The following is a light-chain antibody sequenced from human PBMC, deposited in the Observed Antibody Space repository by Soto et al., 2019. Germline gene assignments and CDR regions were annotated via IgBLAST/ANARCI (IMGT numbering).Light chain of an antibody. CDR3: AAWDDSLNGVV. CDR1: SSNVGSYT. CDR2: SGN. J-gene: IGLJ2*01. Sequence: QSVLTQPPSASVTPGQRVTISCSGSSSNVGSYTVYWYQQLPGTAPKVLIYSGNRRPSGVPARFSGSKSGTSASLAISGLQSEDEADYYCAAWDDSLNGVVFGGGTKVTVL. V-gene: IGLV1-44*01.